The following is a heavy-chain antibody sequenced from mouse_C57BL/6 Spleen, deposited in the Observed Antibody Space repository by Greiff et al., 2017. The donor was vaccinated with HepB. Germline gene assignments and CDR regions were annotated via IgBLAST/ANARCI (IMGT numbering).Heavy chain of an antibody. Sequence: EVKVVESGGGLVKPGGSLKLSCAASGFTFSSYTMSWVRQTPEKRLEWVATISGGGGNTYYPDSVKGRFTISRDNAKNTLYLQMSSLRSEDTALYYCARQETTVVEGWFAYWGQGTLVTVSA. CDR2: ISGGGGNT. CDR3: ARQETTVVEGWFAY. D-gene: IGHD1-1*01. CDR1: GFTFSSYT. J-gene: IGHJ3*01. V-gene: IGHV5-9*01.